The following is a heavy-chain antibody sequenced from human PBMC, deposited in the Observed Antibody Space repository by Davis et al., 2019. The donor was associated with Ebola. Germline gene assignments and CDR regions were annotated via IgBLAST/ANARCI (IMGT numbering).Heavy chain of an antibody. CDR1: GGSFSDYS. D-gene: IGHD6-25*01. J-gene: IGHJ4*02. V-gene: IGHV4-34*01. CDR2: INPRGNT. CDR3: ARVFLTRSGQVVDS. Sequence: SETLSLTCAVYGGSFSDYSWTWIRQPSGKGLQWIGEINPRGNTTYDASLRSRVTISLDTSQNQFSLNLSSVTAADTALYYCARVFLTRSGQVVDSWGQGSLVTVSS.